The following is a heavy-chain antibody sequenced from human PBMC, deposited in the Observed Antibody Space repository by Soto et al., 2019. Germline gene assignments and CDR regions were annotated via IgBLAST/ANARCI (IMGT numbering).Heavy chain of an antibody. V-gene: IGHV1-2*02. J-gene: IGHJ4*02. Sequence: QVQLVQSGAEVKKPGASVKVSCKASGYTFTGYYMHWVRQAPGQGLEWMGWINPNSGGTNYAQKVQGRVTMTRDTSISTAYMELSRLRSDDTAVYYCARDGAAAGHFDYWGQGTLVTVSS. CDR2: INPNSGGT. CDR3: ARDGAAAGHFDY. D-gene: IGHD6-13*01. CDR1: GYTFTGYY.